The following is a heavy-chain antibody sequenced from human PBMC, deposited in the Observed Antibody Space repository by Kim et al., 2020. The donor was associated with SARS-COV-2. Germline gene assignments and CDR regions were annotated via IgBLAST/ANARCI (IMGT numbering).Heavy chain of an antibody. V-gene: IGHV3-11*01. CDR1: GFTFSDYY. J-gene: IGHJ3*02. Sequence: VGSLRLSCAASGFTFSDYYMSWIRQAPGKGLEWVSYISSSGSTIYYADSVKGRFTISRDNAKNSLYLQMNSLRAEDTAVYYCARDLIELWYSSSWYLVAFDIWGQGTMVTVSS. CDR3: ARDLIELWYSSSWYLVAFDI. CDR2: ISSSGSTI. D-gene: IGHD6-13*01.